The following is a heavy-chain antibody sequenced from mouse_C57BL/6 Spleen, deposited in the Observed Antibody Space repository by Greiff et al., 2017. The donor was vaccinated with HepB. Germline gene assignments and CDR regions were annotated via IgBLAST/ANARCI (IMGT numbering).Heavy chain of an antibody. CDR3: ARRLLLRTYAMDY. D-gene: IGHD1-1*01. CDR2: IWGVGST. J-gene: IGHJ4*01. CDR1: GFSLTSYG. Sequence: VKLMESGPGLVAPSQSLSITCTVSGFSLTSYGVDWVRQSPGKGLEWLGVIWGVGSTNYNSALKSRLSISKDNSKSQVFLKMNSLQTDDTAMYYCARRLLLRTYAMDYWGQGTSVTVSS. V-gene: IGHV2-6*01.